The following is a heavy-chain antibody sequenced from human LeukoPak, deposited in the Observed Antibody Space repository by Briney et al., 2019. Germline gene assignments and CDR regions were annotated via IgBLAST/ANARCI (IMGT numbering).Heavy chain of an antibody. D-gene: IGHD3-10*01. CDR3: ARDLRQSGSGSYSNWFDP. CDR1: GGTFSSHA. V-gene: IGHV1-69*04. CDR2: IIPILGIA. Sequence: VASVKVSCKASGGTFSSHAISWVRQAPGQGLEWMGRIIPILGIANYAQKFQGRVTITADNSTSTAYMELSSLRSEDTAVYYCARDLRQSGSGSYSNWFDPWGQGTLVTVSS. J-gene: IGHJ5*02.